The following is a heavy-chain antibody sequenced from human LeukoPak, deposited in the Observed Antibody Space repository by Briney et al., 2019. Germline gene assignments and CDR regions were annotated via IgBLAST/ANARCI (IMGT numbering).Heavy chain of an antibody. CDR2: ISSSGSTI. CDR1: GTTFSSYG. Sequence: PGGSLRLSCAASGTTFSSYGMSWVRQAPGKGLEWVSYISSSGSTIYYADSVKGRFTISRDNAKNSLYPQMNSLRAEDTAVYYCAELGITMIGGVWGKGTTVTISS. J-gene: IGHJ6*04. CDR3: AELGITMIGGV. D-gene: IGHD3-10*02. V-gene: IGHV3-48*03.